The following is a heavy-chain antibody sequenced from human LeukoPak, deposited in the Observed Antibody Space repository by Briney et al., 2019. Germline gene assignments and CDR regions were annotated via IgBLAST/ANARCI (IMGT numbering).Heavy chain of an antibody. CDR2: IYSDGST. J-gene: IGHJ4*02. Sequence: PGGSLGLSCAASGFTVSSNYMSWVRQPPGKGLEWVSVIYSDGSTYYADSVEGRFTISRDNSKTTLYLQMNSLRAEDTAVYYCARDGGWFGDLSPSYWGQGTLVTVSS. D-gene: IGHD3-10*01. CDR1: GFTVSSNY. CDR3: ARDGGWFGDLSPSY. V-gene: IGHV3-53*01.